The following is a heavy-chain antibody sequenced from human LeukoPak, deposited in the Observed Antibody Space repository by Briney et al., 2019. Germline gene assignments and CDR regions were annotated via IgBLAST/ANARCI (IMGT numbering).Heavy chain of an antibody. Sequence: PGGSLRLSCAASGFTFSSYSMHWVRQAPGKGLEWVAVISYDGSNKYNADSVKGRFTISRDNSKNTLYLQLNSLRPEDTAVYYCAGTIGIVGPTTGIDYWGQGTLVTVSS. CDR2: ISYDGSNK. V-gene: IGHV3-30*04. D-gene: IGHD1-26*01. CDR3: AGTIGIVGPTTGIDY. CDR1: GFTFSSYS. J-gene: IGHJ4*02.